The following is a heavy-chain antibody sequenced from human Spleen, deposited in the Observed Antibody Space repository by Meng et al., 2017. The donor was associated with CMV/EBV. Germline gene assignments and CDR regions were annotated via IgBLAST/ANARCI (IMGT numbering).Heavy chain of an antibody. Sequence: GGSLRLSCAASGFTFSAYVMSWVRQAPGKGLEWISTISGNDGTTDYADSVKGRFTISRDNSKNTLFLQMNSLRAEDTAVYYCAKVEDSSSSPYYWGQGTLVTVSS. J-gene: IGHJ4*02. CDR3: AKVEDSSSSPYY. CDR1: GFTFSAYV. CDR2: ISGNDGTT. D-gene: IGHD6-6*01. V-gene: IGHV3-23*01.